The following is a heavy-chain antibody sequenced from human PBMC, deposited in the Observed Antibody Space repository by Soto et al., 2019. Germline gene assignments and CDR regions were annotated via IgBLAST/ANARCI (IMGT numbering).Heavy chain of an antibody. V-gene: IGHV4-30-2*01. CDR2: IYHSGNT. CDR1: GGSISSGGYS. CDR3: ARVPLL. J-gene: IGHJ4*02. D-gene: IGHD1-26*01. Sequence: QLQLQESGSGLVKPSQTLSLTCAVSGGSISSGGYSWRWIRQPPGKGLEWIGYIYHSGNTYYNPSLKSRVTISVDWSKNQFSLKLTSVTAADTAVYYGARVPLLWGQGTMVTVSS.